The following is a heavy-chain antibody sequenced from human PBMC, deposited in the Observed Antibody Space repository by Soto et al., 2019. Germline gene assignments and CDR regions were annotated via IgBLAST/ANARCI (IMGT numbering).Heavy chain of an antibody. D-gene: IGHD5-12*01. CDR2: ISYDGSNK. J-gene: IGHJ4*02. V-gene: IGHV3-30*04. Sequence: TGGSLRLSCAASGFTFSSYAMHWVRQAPGKGLEWVAVISYDGSNKYYADSVKGRFTISRDNSKNTLYLQMNSLRAEDTAVYYCAKDRSGYSPFDYWGQGTLVTVSS. CDR3: AKDRSGYSPFDY. CDR1: GFTFSSYA.